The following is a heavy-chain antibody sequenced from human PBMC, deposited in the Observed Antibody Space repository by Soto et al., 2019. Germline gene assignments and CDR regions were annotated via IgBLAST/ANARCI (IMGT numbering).Heavy chain of an antibody. D-gene: IGHD3-22*01. CDR3: ARVLGYYYDRTGAFDI. Sequence: SETLSLPCAVYGGSFRGSYCRRIPQPPRKGLEWIGEINHSGSTNYNPSLKSRVTISVDTSKNQFSLKLSSVTAADTAVYYCARVLGYYYDRTGAFDIWGQGTMVTVSS. CDR2: INHSGST. V-gene: IGHV4-34*01. J-gene: IGHJ3*02. CDR1: GGSFRGSY.